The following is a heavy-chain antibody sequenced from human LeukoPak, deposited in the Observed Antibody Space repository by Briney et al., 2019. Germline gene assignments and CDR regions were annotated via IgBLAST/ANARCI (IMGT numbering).Heavy chain of an antibody. Sequence: GGSLRLSCAASGFTFSSYWMHWVRQTPGKGLVWVSRINSDGSITTYADSVKGRFTISRDNAENTLYMRMNSLRPEDTAVYYCARGYYSSSRFDSWGQGTLVTVSS. CDR2: INSDGSIT. V-gene: IGHV3-74*01. J-gene: IGHJ4*02. CDR1: GFTFSSYW. CDR3: ARGYYSSSRFDS. D-gene: IGHD6-13*01.